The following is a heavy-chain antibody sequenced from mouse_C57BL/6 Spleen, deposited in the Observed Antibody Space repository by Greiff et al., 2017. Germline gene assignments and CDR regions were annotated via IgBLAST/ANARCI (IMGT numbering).Heavy chain of an antibody. CDR2: IDPENGDT. J-gene: IGHJ4*01. Sequence: VQLQQSGAELVRPGASVKLSCTASGFNIKDDYMHWVKQRPEQGLEWIGWIDPENGDTEYASKFQGKATITAATSSNTAYLQLSSLTSEDTAVYYCTYGSSFPMDYWGQGTSGTVSS. CDR3: TYGSSFPMDY. D-gene: IGHD1-1*01. CDR1: GFNIKDDY. V-gene: IGHV14-4*01.